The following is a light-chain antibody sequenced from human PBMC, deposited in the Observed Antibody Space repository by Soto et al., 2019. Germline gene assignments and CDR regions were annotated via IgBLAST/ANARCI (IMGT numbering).Light chain of an antibody. CDR3: SSYTSSSTRGV. CDR1: SSDVVGYNY. V-gene: IGLV2-14*01. CDR2: DVS. Sequence: QSALTQPASVSGSPGQSITISCTGTSSDVVGYNYVSWYQQHPGKAPKLMIYDVSNRPSGVSNRFSGSKSGNTASLTISGLQAEDEADYYCSSYTSSSTRGVFGGGTKLTVL. J-gene: IGLJ2*01.